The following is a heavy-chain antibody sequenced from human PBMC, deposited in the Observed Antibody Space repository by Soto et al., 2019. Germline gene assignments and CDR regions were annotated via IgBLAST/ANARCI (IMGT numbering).Heavy chain of an antibody. CDR1: GYSFTSYW. D-gene: IGHD2-2*01. V-gene: IGHV5-51*01. CDR2: IYPGDSDT. CDR3: ASTRCSSTSCPYGMDV. J-gene: IGHJ6*02. Sequence: GESLKISCKGSGYSFTSYWIGWVRQMPGKGLEWMGIIYPGDSDTRYSPSFQGQVTISADKSISTAYLQWSSLKASDTAMYYCASTRCSSTSCPYGMDVWGQGTTVTVSS.